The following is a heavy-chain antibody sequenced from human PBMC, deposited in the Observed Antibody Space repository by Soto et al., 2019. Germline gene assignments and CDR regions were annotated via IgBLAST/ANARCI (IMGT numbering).Heavy chain of an antibody. Sequence: QVQLVESGGGVVQPGRSLRLSCAASGFTFSSYAMHWVRQAPDKGLEWVAVISYDGSNKYYADSVNGRFTISRDNSKNMLYLQMNSLRAEDTAVYYCARESSSYGPYWYFDLWGRGTLVTVSS. J-gene: IGHJ2*01. D-gene: IGHD5-18*01. CDR1: GFTFSSYA. V-gene: IGHV3-30-3*01. CDR2: ISYDGSNK. CDR3: ARESSSYGPYWYFDL.